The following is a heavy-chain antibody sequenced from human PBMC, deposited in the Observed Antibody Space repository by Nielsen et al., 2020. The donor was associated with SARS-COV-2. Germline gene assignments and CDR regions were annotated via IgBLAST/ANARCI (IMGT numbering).Heavy chain of an antibody. Sequence: GGSLRLSCAASGFPFSSYEMNWVRQAPGKGLEWVSSISSSSSYIYYADSVKGRFTISRDNAKNSLYLQMNSLRAEDTAVYYCARDLYSSSWTHNYWGQGTLVTVSS. CDR3: ARDLYSSSWTHNY. V-gene: IGHV3-21*01. J-gene: IGHJ4*02. CDR2: ISSSSSYI. CDR1: GFPFSSYE. D-gene: IGHD6-13*01.